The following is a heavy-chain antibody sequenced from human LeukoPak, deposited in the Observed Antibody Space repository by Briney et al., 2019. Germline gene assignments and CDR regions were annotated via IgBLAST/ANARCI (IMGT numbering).Heavy chain of an antibody. V-gene: IGHV3-30*03. D-gene: IGHD2-15*01. CDR2: ISYDGSNK. CDR3: ARLSNRISGGSYRAEYFQH. CDR1: GFTFSSYG. Sequence: GRSLRLSCAASGFTFSSYGMHWVRQAPGKGLEWVAVISYDGSNKYYADSVKGRFTISRDNSKNTLYLQMSSLRSEDTAVYYCARLSNRISGGSYRAEYFQHWGQGTLVTVSS. J-gene: IGHJ1*01.